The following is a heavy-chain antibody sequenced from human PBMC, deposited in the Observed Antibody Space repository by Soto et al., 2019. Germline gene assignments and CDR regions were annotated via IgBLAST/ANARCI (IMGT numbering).Heavy chain of an antibody. V-gene: IGHV1-69*12. CDR2: IVPIVDTA. D-gene: IGHD5-12*01. J-gene: IGHJ4*02. Sequence: QVQLVQSGAEVRQPASSVKVSCKTSGGTFSSYAISWVRQAPGQGLEWMGGIVPIVDTATYAQKFQGRVTITADESTSTASMELSRLRPHDTAVLYSVRIVAILGYPAYWGQGTLVTVSS. CDR1: GGTFSSYA. CDR3: VRIVAILGYPAY.